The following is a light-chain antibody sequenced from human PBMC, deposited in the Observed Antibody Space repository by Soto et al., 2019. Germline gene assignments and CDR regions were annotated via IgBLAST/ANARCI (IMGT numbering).Light chain of an antibody. Sequence: QSALTQPPSASGSPGQSVTISCTGTSSDVGGYNYVSWYQQHPGKAPKLMIYEVSKRPSGVPDRFSGYKSGNTASLTFSGLQAEDEADYYCSSYAGSNNLVVFGGGTQLTVL. V-gene: IGLV2-8*01. CDR1: SSDVGGYNY. CDR3: SSYAGSNNLVV. J-gene: IGLJ2*01. CDR2: EVS.